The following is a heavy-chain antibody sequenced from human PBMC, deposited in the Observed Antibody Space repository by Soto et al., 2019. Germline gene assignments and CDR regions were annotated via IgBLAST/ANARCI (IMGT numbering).Heavy chain of an antibody. CDR1: GITFSTAW. CDR2: VKSKIDGGTI. Sequence: EVQLVESGGGLVKPGGSLRVSCAVSGITFSTAWMNWVRQAPGKGLEWVGRVKSKIDGGTIDFATTVQGRITISRDDSKNMLYLQMNSRKTEDTAVYYCTTVRLATTESPFDYWGQGTLITVSS. CDR3: TTVRLATTESPFDY. D-gene: IGHD5-12*01. J-gene: IGHJ4*02. V-gene: IGHV3-15*01.